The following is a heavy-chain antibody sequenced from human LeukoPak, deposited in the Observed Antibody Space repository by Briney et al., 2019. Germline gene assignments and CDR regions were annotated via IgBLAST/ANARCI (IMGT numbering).Heavy chain of an antibody. V-gene: IGHV3-66*01. Sequence: GGSLRLSCSASKFRFSDYGMHWVRQAAGKGLEWVSFIYSGDNTYYADSVKGRFTISRDNSRNTLYLQMNTLRAEDTAVYYCARGRKYCSSTSSCYAGDFDYWGQGTLVTVSS. D-gene: IGHD2-2*01. J-gene: IGHJ4*02. CDR1: KFRFSDYG. CDR2: IYSGDNT. CDR3: ARGRKYCSSTSSCYAGDFDY.